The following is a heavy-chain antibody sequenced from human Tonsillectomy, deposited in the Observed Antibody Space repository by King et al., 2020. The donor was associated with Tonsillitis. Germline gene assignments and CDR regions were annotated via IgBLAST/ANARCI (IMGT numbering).Heavy chain of an antibody. CDR2: IYHSGST. CDR3: AREVATARWFDP. V-gene: IGHV4-38-2*02. CDR1: GYSISSGYY. J-gene: IGHJ5*02. Sequence: QLQESGPGLVKPSETLSLTCAVSGYSISSGYYWGWIRQPPGKGLEWIGSIYHSGSTYYNPSLKSRVTISVDTSKNQFSLKLSSVTAADTAVYYCAREVATARWFDPWGQGTLVTVSS. D-gene: IGHD6-6*01.